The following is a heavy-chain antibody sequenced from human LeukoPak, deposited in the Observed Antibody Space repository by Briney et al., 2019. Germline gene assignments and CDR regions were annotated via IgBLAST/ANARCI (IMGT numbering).Heavy chain of an antibody. V-gene: IGHV4-59*01. J-gene: IGHJ4*02. CDR3: ARGVAGYGPYDY. D-gene: IGHD5-12*01. Sequence: SETLSLTCTVSGDSISTYYWSWIRQPPGKGLEWIGYMYYSGSTNYNPSLKSRVTTSFDTPKNQFSLRLNSVTAADTAVYYCARGVAGYGPYDYWGQGTLVTVSS. CDR2: MYYSGST. CDR1: GDSISTYY.